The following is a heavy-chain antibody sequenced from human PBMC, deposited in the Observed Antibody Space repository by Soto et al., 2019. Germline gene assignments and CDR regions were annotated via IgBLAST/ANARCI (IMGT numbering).Heavy chain of an antibody. CDR2: ITYDGYSK. Sequence: QMQLVESGGGVVQPGRSLRLSCAASGFTFSSYAMHWVRQAPGKGLEWVAGITYDGYSKYYADSAKGRFTISRDNSKNTVFVQMNSLRAEDTAVYYCAKDMFGGDVLTGSHVSWGQGTLVTVSS. CDR3: AKDMFGGDVLTGSHVS. J-gene: IGHJ4*02. CDR1: GFTFSSYA. V-gene: IGHV3-30*18. D-gene: IGHD3-9*01.